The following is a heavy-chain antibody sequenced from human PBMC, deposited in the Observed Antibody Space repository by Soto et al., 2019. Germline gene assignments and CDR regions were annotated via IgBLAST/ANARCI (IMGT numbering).Heavy chain of an antibody. V-gene: IGHV3-30*18. CDR2: ISYDGSNK. CDR3: AKDPDQWLPQYYADY. CDR1: GFTFTIYG. D-gene: IGHD6-19*01. J-gene: IGHJ4*02. Sequence: GGSLRLSCAASGFTFTIYGMHWVRQAPGKGLEWVAVISYDGSNKYYADSVKGRFTISRDNSKNTVYLQMNSLRAEDTAVYYCAKDPDQWLPQYYADYWGQGTLVTVSS.